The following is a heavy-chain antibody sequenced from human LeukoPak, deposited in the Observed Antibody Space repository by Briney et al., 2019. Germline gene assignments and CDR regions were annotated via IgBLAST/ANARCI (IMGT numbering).Heavy chain of an antibody. CDR2: ITGGGGTA. CDR3: AKDRRSYQGGSDY. J-gene: IGHJ4*02. D-gene: IGHD2-2*01. CDR1: GFTFSAYA. V-gene: IGHV3-23*01. Sequence: GGSLRLSCAASGFTFSAYALHWVRQAPGKGLEWVSAITGGGGTAYYADSVSGRFIISRDNSRNTIYLQMNRLMVEDTAVYYCAKDRRSYQGGSDYWGPGTLVTVSS.